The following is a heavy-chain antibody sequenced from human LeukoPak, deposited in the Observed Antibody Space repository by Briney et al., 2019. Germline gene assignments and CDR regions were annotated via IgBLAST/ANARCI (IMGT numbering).Heavy chain of an antibody. D-gene: IGHD4-17*01. CDR3: ARVGFTRTYYNDYGLDD. CDR1: GGSISSSSYN. V-gene: IGHV4-39*01. CDR2: IYYTGTT. J-gene: IGHJ4*02. Sequence: PSETLSLTCTVSGGSISSSSYNWGWIRQPPGKGLEWIGSIYYTGTTYYNPSLKSRVTISVDTSKNQFSLKMSSVTVADTAVYYCARVGFTRTYYNDYGLDDWGQGILVTVSS.